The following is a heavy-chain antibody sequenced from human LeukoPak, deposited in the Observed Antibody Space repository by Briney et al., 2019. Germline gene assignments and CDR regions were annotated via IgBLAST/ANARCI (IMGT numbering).Heavy chain of an antibody. D-gene: IGHD6-19*01. J-gene: IGHJ4*02. V-gene: IGHV4-59*08. CDR1: GGSINSHY. Sequence: SETLSLTCAVSGGSINSHYWGWIRQPPGKGLQWIGDIFYTGKNNYNPSLKSRVTISLDTSKDHLSLHLTSVFAADTALYYCVRRDPGWNYFDYWGQGILVTVSS. CDR2: IFYTGKN. CDR3: VRRDPGWNYFDY.